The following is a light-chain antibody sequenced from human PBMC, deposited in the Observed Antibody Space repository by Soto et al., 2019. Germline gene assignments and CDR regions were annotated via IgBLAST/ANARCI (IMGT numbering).Light chain of an antibody. CDR2: LGS. Sequence: DTVMTQSPLSLSVTPGEPASISCRSSQSLLHSNGDNYLDWYVQKPGQSPQLLIYLGSNRASGVPERFSGSESGTEFTLKISRVEPEDVGVYYCMKGLRSPVSFGGGTKVEIK. V-gene: IGKV2-28*01. J-gene: IGKJ4*01. CDR1: QSLLHSNGDNY. CDR3: MKGLRSPVS.